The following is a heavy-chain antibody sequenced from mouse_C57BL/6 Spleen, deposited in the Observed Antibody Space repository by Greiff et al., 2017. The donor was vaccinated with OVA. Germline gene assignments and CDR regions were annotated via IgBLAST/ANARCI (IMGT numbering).Heavy chain of an antibody. Sequence: QVQLKESGAELVKPGASVKISCKASGYAFSSYWMNWVKQRPGKGLEWIGQIYPGDGDTNYNGKFKGKATLTADKSSSTAYMQLSSLTSEDSAVYFCATMVTTWDYAMDYWGQGTSVTVSS. J-gene: IGHJ4*01. D-gene: IGHD2-2*01. V-gene: IGHV1-80*01. CDR2: IYPGDGDT. CDR1: GYAFSSYW. CDR3: ATMVTTWDYAMDY.